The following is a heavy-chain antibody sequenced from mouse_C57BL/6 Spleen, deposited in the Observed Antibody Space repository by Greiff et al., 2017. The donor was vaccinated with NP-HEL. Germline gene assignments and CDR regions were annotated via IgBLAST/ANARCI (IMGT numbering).Heavy chain of an antibody. J-gene: IGHJ2*01. CDR2: IYPGSGNT. V-gene: IGHV1-66*01. CDR1: GYSFTSYY. Sequence: VKLMESGPELVKPGASVKISCKASGYSFTSYYIHWVKQRPGQGLEWIGWIYPGSGNTKYNEKFKGKATLTADTSSSTAYMQLSSLTSEDSAVYYCARWHFDYWGQGTTLTVSS. CDR3: ARWHFDY.